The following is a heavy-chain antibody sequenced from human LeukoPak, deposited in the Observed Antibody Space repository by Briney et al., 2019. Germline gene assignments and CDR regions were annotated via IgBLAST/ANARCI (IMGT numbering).Heavy chain of an antibody. D-gene: IGHD6-13*01. CDR2: IDPSDSYT. J-gene: IGHJ4*02. CDR3: ARHDPGAGYSSSWYGYYFDY. CDR1: GYSFTSYW. Sequence: GESLRISCKGSGYSFTSYWVSWVRQMPGKGLEWMGRIDPSDSYTNYSPSFQGYVAISADKSISTAYLQWSSLKASDTAMYYCARHDPGAGYSSSWYGYYFDYWGQGTLVTVSS. V-gene: IGHV5-10-1*01.